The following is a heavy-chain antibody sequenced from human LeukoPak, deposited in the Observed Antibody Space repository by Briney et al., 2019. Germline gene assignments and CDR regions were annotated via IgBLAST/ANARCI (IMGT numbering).Heavy chain of an antibody. CDR3: ARGVGIVSTISKKHFDD. Sequence: ASVKVSCKASGYTFTSYDINWVRQATGQGLEWMGWMNPNSGNTGYAQKFQGRVTMTRNTSINTAYMELSSLRSEGTAIYYCARGVGIVSTISKKHFDDWGQGTLVTVSS. J-gene: IGHJ4*02. CDR1: GYTFTSYD. V-gene: IGHV1-8*01. CDR2: MNPNSGNT. D-gene: IGHD5/OR15-5a*01.